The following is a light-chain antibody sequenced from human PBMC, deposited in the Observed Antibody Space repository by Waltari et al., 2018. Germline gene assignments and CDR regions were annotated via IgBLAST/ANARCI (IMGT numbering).Light chain of an antibody. CDR3: QPYGYLPPFT. CDR1: QDISKY. CDR2: DAS. Sequence: DIQMTQSPSSLSASVGDRVTITCQASQDISKYLNWYQQKPGKAPKLLIYDASNLETGVPSRFSGSGAGTDFTFTISSLQPEDIATYYCQPYGYLPPFTFGQGTRLEIK. V-gene: IGKV1-33*01. J-gene: IGKJ5*01.